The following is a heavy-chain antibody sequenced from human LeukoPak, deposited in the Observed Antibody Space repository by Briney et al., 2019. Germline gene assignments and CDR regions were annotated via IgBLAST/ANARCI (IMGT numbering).Heavy chain of an antibody. CDR3: SRGVVVGATGLSDH. V-gene: IGHV3-49*04. CDR2: IRSKSYGGTA. Sequence: GGSLRLSCTTSGFTLGDYAMTWVRQAPGKGLEWVGFIRSKSYGGTADYAASLKDGFIILRDDSKSIAYLQVNSLKTEDTAVYYCSRGVVVGATGLSDHWGQGTQVTVSS. J-gene: IGHJ4*02. D-gene: IGHD1-26*01. CDR1: GFTLGDYA.